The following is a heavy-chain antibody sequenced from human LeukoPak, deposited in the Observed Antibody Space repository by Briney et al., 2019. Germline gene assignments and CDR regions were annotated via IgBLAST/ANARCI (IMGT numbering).Heavy chain of an antibody. J-gene: IGHJ5*02. D-gene: IGHD3-16*01. Sequence: ASVKVSCKASGYTFPSYFMHWVRQAPGQGLEWMGIINPTGGSTTYAQKFQGRVTMTRDTSTSTVYMELSSLRSEDTAVYYCARDRDVWGPFWFDPWGQGTLVTVSS. CDR1: GYTFPSYF. V-gene: IGHV1-46*01. CDR3: ARDRDVWGPFWFDP. CDR2: INPTGGST.